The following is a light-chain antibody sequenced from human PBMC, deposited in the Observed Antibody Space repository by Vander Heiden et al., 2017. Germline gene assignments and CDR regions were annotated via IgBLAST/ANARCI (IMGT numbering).Light chain of an antibody. J-gene: IGKJ1*01. CDR3: QQEGT. CDR2: KAS. Sequence: DIQMTQSPSTLSASVGDRVTITCRASQSISSWLAWYQQKPGKAPKLLIYKASSLESGFPSRFSGSGSGTEFTLTISSLQPDDFATYYCQQEGTFGQGTKVEIK. CDR1: QSISSW. V-gene: IGKV1-5*03.